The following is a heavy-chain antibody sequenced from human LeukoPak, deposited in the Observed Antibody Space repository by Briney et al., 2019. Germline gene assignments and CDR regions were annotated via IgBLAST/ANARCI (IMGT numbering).Heavy chain of an antibody. V-gene: IGHV4-34*01. CDR3: ARHHYDILTGQKNWFDP. CDR2: INHSGST. Sequence: PSETLSLTCAVYGGSFSGYYWSWIRQPPGKGLEWIGEINHSGSTNYNPSLKSRVTISVDTSKNQFSLKLSSVTAADTAVYYCARHHYDILTGQKNWFDPWGQGTLVTVSS. CDR1: GGSFSGYY. D-gene: IGHD3-9*01. J-gene: IGHJ5*02.